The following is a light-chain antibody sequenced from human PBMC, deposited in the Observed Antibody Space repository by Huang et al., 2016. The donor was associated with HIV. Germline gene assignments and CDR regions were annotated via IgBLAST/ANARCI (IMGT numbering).Light chain of an antibody. J-gene: IGKJ4*01. V-gene: IGKV1-9*01. CDR3: QQLNSYPLT. Sequence: IQLTQSPSSLSASVGDRVTITCRASQGIISYLAWYQQKPGKAPNLLIYAASTFQSGVPSRFSGSGSGTDFTLTISSLQPEDFATYYCQQLNSYPLTFGGGTKVEIK. CDR2: AAS. CDR1: QGIISY.